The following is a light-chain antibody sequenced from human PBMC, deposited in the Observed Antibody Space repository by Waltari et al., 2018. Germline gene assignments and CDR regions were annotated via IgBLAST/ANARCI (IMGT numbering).Light chain of an antibody. CDR2: EVT. V-gene: IGLV2-23*02. CDR1: TSYGGNFNL. CDR3: CSYVGLGTYV. J-gene: IGLJ1*01. Sequence: QSGLAQPASTSGSPGQSITITCPGTTSYGGNFNLVSWYQQRPGKAPRLLIYEVTKRAPGTSDRFSASKSGNTASLSISGLQAQEDEADYYCCSYVGLGTYVFGTGTKVTV.